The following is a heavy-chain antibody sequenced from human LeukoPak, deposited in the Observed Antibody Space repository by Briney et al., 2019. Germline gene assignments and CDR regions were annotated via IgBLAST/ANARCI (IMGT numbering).Heavy chain of an antibody. Sequence: ASETPSLTCTVSGGSISSSSYYWGWIRQPPGKGLEWIGSIHYSGSTNYNPSLKSRVTISVDTSKNQFSLKLSSVTAADTAVYYCARGPPDCSSTSCYAFDAFDIWGQGTMVTVSS. V-gene: IGHV4-39*07. CDR1: GGSISSSSYY. CDR3: ARGPPDCSSTSCYAFDAFDI. CDR2: IHYSGST. J-gene: IGHJ3*02. D-gene: IGHD2-2*01.